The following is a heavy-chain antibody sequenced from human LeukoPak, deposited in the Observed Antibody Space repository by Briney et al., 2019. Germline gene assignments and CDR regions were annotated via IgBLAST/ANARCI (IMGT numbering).Heavy chain of an antibody. V-gene: IGHV1-69*05. CDR3: ARDVFSRDPHYGGPVHD. CDR1: GGTFSSTV. Sequence: EASVKVSCKASGGTFSSTVISWPRQAPGQGLEWMGGSIPIFGRTNYAQKFQGRVTITTDESTGTAYMELSSLRSEDTAVYYCARDVFSRDPHYGGPVHDWGQGTLVTVSS. D-gene: IGHD3-10*01. J-gene: IGHJ4*02. CDR2: SIPIFGRT.